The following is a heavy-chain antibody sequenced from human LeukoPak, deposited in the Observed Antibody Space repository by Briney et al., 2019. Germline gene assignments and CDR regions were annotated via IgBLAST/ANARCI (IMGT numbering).Heavy chain of an antibody. CDR2: ISESDGTT. D-gene: IGHD3-10*01. CDR3: GGTGGFYLDY. J-gene: IGHJ4*02. Sequence: QAGGSLRLSCAISGFTFSSYAMSWVRQAPGKGLEWVASISESDGTTFDADSVKGRFTISRDNSKNTLYLQMNSLRAEDTAVYYCGGTGGFYLDYWGQGIRVTVSS. V-gene: IGHV3-23*01. CDR1: GFTFSSYA.